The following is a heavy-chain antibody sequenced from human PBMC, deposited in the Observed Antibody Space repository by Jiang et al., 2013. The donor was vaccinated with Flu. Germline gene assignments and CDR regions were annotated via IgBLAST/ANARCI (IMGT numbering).Heavy chain of an antibody. J-gene: IGHJ5*02. V-gene: IGHV2-5*02. CDR2: IYWDDER. CDR1: GFSLNTSGVG. D-gene: IGHD3-3*01. CDR3: ARHITFFGVRTKGNWFDP. Sequence: KPTQTLTLTCTFSGFSLNTSGVGVGWIRQPPGKALEWLALIYWDDERRYSPSLRSRLTITKDTSKNQVFLTVTNMDPVDTATYYCARHITFFGVRTKGNWFDPWGQGTLVTVSS.